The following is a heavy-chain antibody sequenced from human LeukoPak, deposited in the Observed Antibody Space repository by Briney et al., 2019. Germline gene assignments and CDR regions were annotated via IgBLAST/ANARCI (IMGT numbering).Heavy chain of an antibody. J-gene: IGHJ3*02. CDR2: INNDGSST. CDR3: ATASRLSYDTFDI. Sequence: GGSLRLSCGASGFTFSSYWMHWVRQAPGKGLVWVSRINNDGSSTSYADSVKGRFTISRDNAKRSLYLQMNSLRVEDTAVYYCATASRLSYDTFDIWGQGTVVTVSS. D-gene: IGHD2/OR15-2a*01. V-gene: IGHV3-74*01. CDR1: GFTFSSYW.